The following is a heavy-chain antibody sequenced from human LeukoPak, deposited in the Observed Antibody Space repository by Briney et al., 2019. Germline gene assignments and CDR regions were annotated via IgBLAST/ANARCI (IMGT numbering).Heavy chain of an antibody. J-gene: IGHJ4*02. D-gene: IGHD3-10*01. V-gene: IGHV3-7*01. CDR3: ARRRGFDY. CDR2: IKQDGSEK. Sequence: GGSLRLSCSASGFSFSSYWMIWVGQAPGKELEWVANIKQDGSEKYYVDSVKGRFTISRDNAKNSLYLQRNSVRAEDTAAYYCARRRGFDYWGQGTLVTVSS. CDR1: GFSFSSYW.